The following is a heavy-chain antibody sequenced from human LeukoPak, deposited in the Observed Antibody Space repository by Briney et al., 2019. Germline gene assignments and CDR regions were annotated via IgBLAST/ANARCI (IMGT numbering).Heavy chain of an antibody. CDR2: VYYSGST. CDR3: ARLIDEGYCSGGSCYAGWFDP. J-gene: IGHJ5*02. D-gene: IGHD2-15*01. CDR1: GGSISSYY. Sequence: PSETLSLTCTVSGGSISSYYWSWIRQPPGKGLEWIGYVYYSGSTNYNPALKSRVYISVDTSKNQFSLKLSSVTAADTAVYYCARLIDEGYCSGGSCYAGWFDPWGQGTLVTVSS. V-gene: IGHV4-59*08.